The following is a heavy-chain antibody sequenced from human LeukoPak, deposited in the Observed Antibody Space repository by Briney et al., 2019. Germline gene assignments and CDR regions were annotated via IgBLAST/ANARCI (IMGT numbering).Heavy chain of an antibody. CDR1: GGSFSGYL. CDR2: IDHSGST. J-gene: IGHJ3*02. CDR3: AREIYCSGGSCSLDAFDI. Sequence: PSETLSLTCAVYGGSFSGYLWAWIRQPPGKGLEWIGVIDHSGSTYYNPSLKSRVTISVDTSKNQFSLKLSSVTAADTAVYYCAREIYCSGGSCSLDAFDIWGQGTMVTVSS. D-gene: IGHD2-15*01. V-gene: IGHV4-34*01.